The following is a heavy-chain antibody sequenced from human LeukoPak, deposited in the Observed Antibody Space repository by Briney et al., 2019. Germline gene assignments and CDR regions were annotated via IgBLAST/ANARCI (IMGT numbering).Heavy chain of an antibody. CDR3: AKDFGVSTLVAVGDAFDI. CDR2: IKSKTDGGTT. V-gene: IGHV3-15*01. Sequence: PGGSLRLSCAASGFTFSNAWMSWVRQAPGKGLEWVGRIKSKTDGGTTDYTAHVKGRFTISRDDSRNTLYLQMNSLRAEDTARYYCAKDFGVSTLVAVGDAFDIWGQGTMVTVAS. D-gene: IGHD6-19*01. CDR1: GFTFSNAW. J-gene: IGHJ3*02.